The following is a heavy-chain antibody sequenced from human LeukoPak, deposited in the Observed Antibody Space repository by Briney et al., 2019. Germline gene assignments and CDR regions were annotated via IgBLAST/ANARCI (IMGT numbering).Heavy chain of an antibody. CDR1: GFTFSSFA. J-gene: IGHJ4*02. D-gene: IGHD5-12*01. CDR2: ISYDGSNK. Sequence: GGSLRLSCAASGFTFSSFAMHRVRQAPGKGLEWVAVISYDGSNKYYADSVKGRFTISRDNSKNTLYLQMNSLRAEDTAVYYCARSYDGNFDYWGQGTLVTVSS. CDR3: ARSYDGNFDY. V-gene: IGHV3-30-3*01.